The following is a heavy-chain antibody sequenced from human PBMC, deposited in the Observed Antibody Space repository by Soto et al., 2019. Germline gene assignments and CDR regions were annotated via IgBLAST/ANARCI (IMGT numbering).Heavy chain of an antibody. CDR3: TTDWWGFDYGDLATERN. J-gene: IGHJ4*02. CDR2: IKSKTDGGTT. D-gene: IGHD4-17*01. CDR1: GFTFSNAW. V-gene: IGHV3-15*01. Sequence: EVQLVESGGGLVKPGGSLRLSCAASGFTFSNAWMSWVRQAPGKGLEWVGRIKSKTDGGTTDYAAPVKGRFTISRDDSKNTLYLQMNSLKTEDTAVYYCTTDWWGFDYGDLATERNWGQGTLVTVSS.